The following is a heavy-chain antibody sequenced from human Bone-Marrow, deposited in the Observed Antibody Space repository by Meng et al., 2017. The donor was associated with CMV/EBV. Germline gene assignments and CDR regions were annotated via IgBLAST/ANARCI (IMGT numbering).Heavy chain of an antibody. D-gene: IGHD2-2*01. V-gene: IGHV3-48*03. Sequence: GGSLRLSCAASGFTFSSYEMNWVRQAPGKGLEWVSYISSSGSTIYYADSVKGRFTISRDNAKNSLYLQMNSLRAEDTAVYYCARDGSKPLRIVVVPAGMDAWGQGTTVTVSS. CDR2: ISSSGSTI. J-gene: IGHJ6*02. CDR1: GFTFSSYE. CDR3: ARDGSKPLRIVVVPAGMDA.